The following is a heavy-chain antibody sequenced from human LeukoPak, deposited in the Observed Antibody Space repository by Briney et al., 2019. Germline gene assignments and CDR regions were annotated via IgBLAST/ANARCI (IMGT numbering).Heavy chain of an antibody. V-gene: IGHV4-30-4*01. J-gene: IGHJ3*02. CDR1: GGSISTGDYY. CDR2: IYYSGST. CDR3: ASYSSSPLTDAFDI. Sequence: SQTLSLTCTVSGGSISTGDYYWSWIRQPPGKGLEWIGYIYYSGSTYYNPSLKSRVTISVDTSKNQFSLKLSSVTAADTAVYYCASYSSSPLTDAFDIWGQGTMVTVSS. D-gene: IGHD6-6*01.